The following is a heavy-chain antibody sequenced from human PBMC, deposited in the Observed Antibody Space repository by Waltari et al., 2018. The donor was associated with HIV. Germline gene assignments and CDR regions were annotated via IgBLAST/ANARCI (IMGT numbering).Heavy chain of an antibody. Sequence: EVRLVESGGGLGQPGGSLRLSCAGSGFTFSRYWMHWVRQTPGKGLEWVSHIKPDGTQTDYADSVKGRFTISRDNAKSTLHLQLNALSVEDTALYFCTVDTFGNDDFWGQGVLVTVSS. V-gene: IGHV3-74*01. CDR2: IKPDGTQT. D-gene: IGHD1-1*01. CDR3: TVDTFGNDDF. J-gene: IGHJ4*02. CDR1: GFTFSRYW.